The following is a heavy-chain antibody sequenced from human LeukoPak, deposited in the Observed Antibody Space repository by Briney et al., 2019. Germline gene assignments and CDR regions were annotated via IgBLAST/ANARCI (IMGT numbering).Heavy chain of an antibody. CDR1: GYTFTGYY. CDR3: ARVGYCSSTSCYTWFDP. Sequence: ASVKVSCKVSGYTFTGYYMHWVRQAPGQGLEWMGWINPNSGGTNYAQKFQGRVTMTRDTSISTAYMELSRLRSDDTAVYYCARVGYCSSTSCYTWFDPWGQGTLVTVSS. D-gene: IGHD2-2*02. CDR2: INPNSGGT. V-gene: IGHV1-2*02. J-gene: IGHJ5*02.